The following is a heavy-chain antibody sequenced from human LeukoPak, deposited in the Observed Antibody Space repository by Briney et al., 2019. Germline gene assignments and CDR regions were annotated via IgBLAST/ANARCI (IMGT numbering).Heavy chain of an antibody. CDR3: ARGLRTVTTLSWRYYYYYYMDV. D-gene: IGHD4-17*01. V-gene: IGHV4-39*07. CDR2: IYYSGST. J-gene: IGHJ6*03. Sequence: SETLSLTCTVSGGSISSSSYYWGWIRQPPGKGLEWIGSIYYSGSTYYNPSLKSRVTISVDTSKNQFSLKLSSVTAADTAVYYCARGLRTVTTLSWRYYYYYYMDVWGKGTTVTVSS. CDR1: GGSISSSSYY.